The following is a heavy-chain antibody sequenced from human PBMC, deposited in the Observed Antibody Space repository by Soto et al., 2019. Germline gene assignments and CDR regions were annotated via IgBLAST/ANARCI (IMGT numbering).Heavy chain of an antibody. D-gene: IGHD2-21*01. CDR1: GGSLTDHY. CDR2: VYYSGAT. J-gene: IGHJ3*02. V-gene: IGHV4-59*11. Sequence: QVQLQESGPGLVKPSETLSLTCSVAGGSLTDHYWNWFRQSPGRGLQWIGYVYYSGATSYNPSLTSRVTMTVDTSKNQFSLKLRSVTAADTAVYFCGRGNDWKSSTFDIWGQGTMVSVSS. CDR3: GRGNDWKSSTFDI.